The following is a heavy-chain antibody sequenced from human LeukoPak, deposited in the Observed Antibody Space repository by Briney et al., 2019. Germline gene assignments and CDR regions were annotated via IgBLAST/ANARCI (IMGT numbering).Heavy chain of an antibody. Sequence: GGSLRLSCAASGFTFSSYGMHWVRQAPGKGLEWVSFIRYDGSNEYYADSVRGRFTISRDNAKNSLYLQMNSLRAEDTAVYYCAKEGGSYYGDAFDIWGQGTMVTVSS. CDR2: IRYDGSNE. CDR3: AKEGGSYYGDAFDI. V-gene: IGHV3-30*02. J-gene: IGHJ3*02. CDR1: GFTFSSYG. D-gene: IGHD1-26*01.